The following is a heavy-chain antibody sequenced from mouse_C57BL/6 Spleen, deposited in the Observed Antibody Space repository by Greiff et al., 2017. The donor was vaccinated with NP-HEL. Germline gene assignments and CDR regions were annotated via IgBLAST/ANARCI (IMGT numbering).Heavy chain of an antibody. CDR2: IRSKSNNYAT. D-gene: IGHD2-5*01. J-gene: IGHJ1*03. Sequence: EVQLVESGGGLVQPKGSLKLSCAASGFSFNTYAMNWVRQAPGKGLEWVARIRSKSNNYATYYADSVKDRFTISRDDSESMLYLQMNNLKTEDTAMYYCVSQGAYYSNYWYFDVWGTGTTVTVSS. CDR1: GFSFNTYA. V-gene: IGHV10-1*01. CDR3: VSQGAYYSNYWYFDV.